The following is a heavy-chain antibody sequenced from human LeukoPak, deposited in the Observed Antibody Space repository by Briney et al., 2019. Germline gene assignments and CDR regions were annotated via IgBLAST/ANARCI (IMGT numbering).Heavy chain of an antibody. Sequence: GSLRLSCAASGLTGSHNYVSWVRQAPGKGLEWVSAIHTSGDTCYADSVKGRFTISRDNAKNSLFLQMSSLRDEDTAVYYCARRERQSGNYYYFDYWGQGTLVTVSS. CDR3: ARRERQSGNYYYFDY. V-gene: IGHV3-53*01. CDR2: IHTSGDT. CDR1: GLTGSHNY. D-gene: IGHD1-26*01. J-gene: IGHJ4*02.